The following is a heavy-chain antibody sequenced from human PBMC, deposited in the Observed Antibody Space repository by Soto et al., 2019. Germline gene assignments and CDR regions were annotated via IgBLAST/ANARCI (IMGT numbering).Heavy chain of an antibody. D-gene: IGHD6-19*01. CDR2: IYQSGVT. CDR3: AGMPYTSGLRFDP. J-gene: IGHJ5*02. Sequence: KTSETLSLTCNMSGDSYSISTYSWSWIRQPPGTALQWIGFIYQSGVTSYNPSLASRVSISLDRSNNQCSLKLKSVTAADTAVYFCAGMPYTSGLRFDPWGPGTLVTVSS. V-gene: IGHV4-30-2*01. CDR1: GDSYSISTYS.